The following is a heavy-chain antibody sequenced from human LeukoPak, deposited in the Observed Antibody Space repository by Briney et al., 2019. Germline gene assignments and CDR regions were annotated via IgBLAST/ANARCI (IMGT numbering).Heavy chain of an antibody. Sequence: GGSLRLSCAASGFTFSSYAMSWVRQAPGKGLEWVSAISGSGGSTYYADSVKGRFTISRDNSKNTLYLQMNSLRAEDTAVYYCAKDVSNWGRYYYYYMDVWGKGTTVTVSS. V-gene: IGHV3-23*01. CDR1: GFTFSSYA. D-gene: IGHD7-27*01. CDR3: AKDVSNWGRYYYYYMDV. J-gene: IGHJ6*03. CDR2: ISGSGGST.